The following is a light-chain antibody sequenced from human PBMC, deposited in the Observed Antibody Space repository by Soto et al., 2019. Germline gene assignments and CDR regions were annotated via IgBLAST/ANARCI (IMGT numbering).Light chain of an antibody. J-gene: IGKJ4*01. V-gene: IGKV3-20*01. CDR1: QSVSSSY. CDR3: QQFATSPLT. Sequence: ENVWTQSPGTLSLSPGERATLSCRASQSVSSSYLAWYQQKPGQAPRLLIYGASSRATGIPDRFSGSGSGTDFTLTISRLEPEDFAVYYCQQFATSPLTFGGGTKVEIK. CDR2: GAS.